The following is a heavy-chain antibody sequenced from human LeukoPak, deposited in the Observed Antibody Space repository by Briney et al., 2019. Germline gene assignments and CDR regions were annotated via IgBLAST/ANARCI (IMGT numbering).Heavy chain of an antibody. V-gene: IGHV3-64*01. CDR2: VSSNVGNT. D-gene: IGHD5-24*01. J-gene: IGHJ4*02. CDR1: GFTFSGYV. CDR3: ARSRDAYRALDC. Sequence: GGSLRLSCAASGFTFSGYVMHWVRPAPGKGLEYVAGVSSNVGNTYYGNSVKGRFTVSRDNSKKTGSLQMGSLRAEDMAMYCCARSRDAYRALDCWGQGTLVTVSS.